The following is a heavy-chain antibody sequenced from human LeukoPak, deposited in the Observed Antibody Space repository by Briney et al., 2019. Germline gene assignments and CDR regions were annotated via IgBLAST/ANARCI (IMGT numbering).Heavy chain of an antibody. J-gene: IGHJ4*02. CDR1: GGSFSGYS. CDR3: ARGSIAVAGTFDY. D-gene: IGHD6-19*01. Sequence: PSETLSLTCAAYGGSFSGYSWSWIRQPPGKGLEWVGEINHSGSTNYNPSLKSRVTISVDTSKNQFSLKLSSVTAADTAVYYCARGSIAVAGTFDYWGQGTLVTVSS. V-gene: IGHV4-34*01. CDR2: INHSGST.